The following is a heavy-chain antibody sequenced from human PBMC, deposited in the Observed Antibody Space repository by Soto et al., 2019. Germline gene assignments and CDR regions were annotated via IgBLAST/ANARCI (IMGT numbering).Heavy chain of an antibody. J-gene: IGHJ4*02. V-gene: IGHV1-18*01. CDR2: ISTYNDNT. CDR1: GYTFSSYG. D-gene: IGHD1-1*01. CDR3: ARDNELFDY. Sequence: QVQLVQSGAEVKRPGASVKVSCKASGYTFSSYGISWVRQAPGQGLEWMGWISTYNDNTNYAQKLQGRVTMTRDTSTSTAYMEVRSLGSDDTAVYYCARDNELFDYWGQGTLVTVSS.